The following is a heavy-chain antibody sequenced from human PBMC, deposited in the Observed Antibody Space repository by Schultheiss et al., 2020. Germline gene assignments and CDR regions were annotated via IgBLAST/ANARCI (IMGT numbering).Heavy chain of an antibody. CDR2: ISNTGGTA. V-gene: IGHV3-23*01. J-gene: IGHJ4*02. Sequence: GGSLRLSCAASGFTFSSYAMHWVRQAPGKGLEWVSSISNTGGTAYYADSVKGRFSISRDNSKNTLYLTLDSLRAEDTAIYFCAKEPSAFLLFDYWGRGVLVTVSS. D-gene: IGHD3-10*01. CDR3: AKEPSAFLLFDY. CDR1: GFTFSSYA.